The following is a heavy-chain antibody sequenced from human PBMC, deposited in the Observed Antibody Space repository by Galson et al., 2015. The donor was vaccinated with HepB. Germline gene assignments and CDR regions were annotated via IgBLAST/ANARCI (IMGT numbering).Heavy chain of an antibody. D-gene: IGHD2-15*01. CDR3: ARDRVVVVAATGSYSRWFDP. Sequence: SVKVSCKASGGTFSSYAISWVRQAPGQGLEWMGGIIPIFGTANYAQKFQGRVTITADESTSTAYMELSSLRSEDTAVYYCARDRVVVVAATGSYSRWFDPWGQGTLVTVSS. CDR1: GGTFSSYA. J-gene: IGHJ5*02. V-gene: IGHV1-69*13. CDR2: IIPIFGTA.